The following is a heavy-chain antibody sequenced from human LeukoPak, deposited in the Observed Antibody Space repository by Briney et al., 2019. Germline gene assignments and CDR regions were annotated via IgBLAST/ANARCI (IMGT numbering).Heavy chain of an antibody. CDR1: GGTFSSYA. J-gene: IGHJ4*02. CDR2: IIPICGTA. CDR3: AIEYRLLTPREGLRYFDLLPSLDY. V-gene: IGHV1-69*05. D-gene: IGHD3-9*01. Sequence: GASVTVSCKASGGTFSSYAIRWVRRAPGQGLEWMAGIIPICGTANYAQTVKGRVTITRDKSKSTAYMELSSLRSEDTAVYYCAIEYRLLTPREGLRYFDLLPSLDYWGRGPLVSVPS.